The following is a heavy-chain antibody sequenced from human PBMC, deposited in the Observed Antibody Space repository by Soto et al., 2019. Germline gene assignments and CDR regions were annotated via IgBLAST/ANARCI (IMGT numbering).Heavy chain of an antibody. CDR2: ISYDGNNK. CDR1: GFTFSSYG. V-gene: IGHV3-30*18. D-gene: IGHD4-17*01. CDR3: AKDHLETTVTTPSY. Sequence: QVQLVESGGGVVQPGRSLRLSCAASGFTFSSYGMHWVRQAPGKGLEWVAVISYDGNNKYYADSVKGRFTISRDNSKNTLYLQMNSLRAEDTAVYYCAKDHLETTVTTPSYWGQGTLVTVFS. J-gene: IGHJ4*02.